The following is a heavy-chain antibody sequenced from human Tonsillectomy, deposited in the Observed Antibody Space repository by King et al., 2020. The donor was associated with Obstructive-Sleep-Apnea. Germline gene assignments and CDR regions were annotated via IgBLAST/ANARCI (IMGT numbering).Heavy chain of an antibody. Sequence: QLQESGPVLVKPSRTLSLTCSVSGGSINRAGYYWTWIRQHPGKGLEWIGFIYFNGDTEYNPSLNGRLTISLDKSKNQFSLTLNSVTAADSAVYYCAREYSWPPGFDAWGQGALAT. CDR3: AREYSWPPGFDA. V-gene: IGHV4-31*03. J-gene: IGHJ5*01. D-gene: IGHD4-11*01. CDR2: IYFNGDT. CDR1: GGSINRAGYY.